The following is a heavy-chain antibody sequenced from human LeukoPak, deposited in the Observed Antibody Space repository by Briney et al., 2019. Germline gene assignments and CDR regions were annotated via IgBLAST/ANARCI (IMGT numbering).Heavy chain of an antibody. CDR1: GFTFSSYW. V-gene: IGHV3-7*01. J-gene: IGHJ6*03. D-gene: IGHD3-10*01. CDR2: IKQDGSEK. Sequence: GGSLRPSCAASGFTFSSYWMSWVRQAPGKGLEWVANIKQDGSEKYYVDSVKGRFTISRDNAKNSLYLKMNSLRAEDTAVYYCAKDSNYGSGSYFHYYYYVDVWGKGTTVTISS. CDR3: AKDSNYGSGSYFHYYYYVDV.